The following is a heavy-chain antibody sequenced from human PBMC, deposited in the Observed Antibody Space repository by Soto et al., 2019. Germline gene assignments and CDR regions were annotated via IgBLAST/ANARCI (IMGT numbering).Heavy chain of an antibody. CDR1: GFPFSDSY. CDR3: ARGQQLVANWLDP. CDR2: ISSTGSTP. D-gene: IGHD6-6*01. J-gene: IGHJ5*02. Sequence: PGGSLRLSCAASGFPFSDSYMAWIRQAPGKGLEEIATISSTGSTPYYVDSVKGRFTISRDNAQNSLYLEMNNLRAEDTAVYYCARGQQLVANWLDPWGQGILVTVSS. V-gene: IGHV3-11*01.